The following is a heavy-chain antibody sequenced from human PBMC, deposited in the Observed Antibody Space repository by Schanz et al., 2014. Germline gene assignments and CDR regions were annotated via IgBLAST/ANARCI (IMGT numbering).Heavy chain of an antibody. D-gene: IGHD5-12*01. Sequence: EVQLVESGGGLVKPGGSLRLSCAASGFTMRNEWMSWVRQAPGKGLEWVSRINSDGTITTYADSVRGRFTISRDNAKNTQYLQMSGLRAEDTAVYFCARDGGRDGYNLAFDVWGQGTLVTVSS. J-gene: IGHJ3*01. CDR3: ARDGGRDGYNLAFDV. V-gene: IGHV3-74*01. CDR2: INSDGTIT. CDR1: GFTMRNEW.